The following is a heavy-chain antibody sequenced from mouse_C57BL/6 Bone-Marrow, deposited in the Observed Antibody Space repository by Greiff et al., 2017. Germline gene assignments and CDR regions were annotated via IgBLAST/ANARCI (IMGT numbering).Heavy chain of an antibody. V-gene: IGHV1-80*01. Sequence: QVQLQQSGAELVKPGASVKISCKASGYAFSSYWMNWVKQRPGKGLEWIGQIYPGDGDTNYNGKFKGKATLTADKSSSTAYMQLSSLTSEDSAVYFCARGGYYSNPRGFAYWGQGTLVTVSA. CDR3: ARGGYYSNPRGFAY. D-gene: IGHD2-5*01. J-gene: IGHJ3*01. CDR1: GYAFSSYW. CDR2: IYPGDGDT.